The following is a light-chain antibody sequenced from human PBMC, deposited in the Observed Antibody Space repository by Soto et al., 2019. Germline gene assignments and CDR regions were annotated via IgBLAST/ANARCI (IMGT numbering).Light chain of an antibody. CDR1: QDISNY. CDR3: QQYDNLPLFT. V-gene: IGKV1-33*01. J-gene: IGKJ3*01. CDR2: DAS. Sequence: DIQMTQSPSSLSASVGDRVTITCQASQDISNYLNWYQQKPGKAPKLLIYDASNLETGVPSRFSGSGSGTAFTFTSSSLQPEDIATYYWQQYDNLPLFTFGPGTKVDIK.